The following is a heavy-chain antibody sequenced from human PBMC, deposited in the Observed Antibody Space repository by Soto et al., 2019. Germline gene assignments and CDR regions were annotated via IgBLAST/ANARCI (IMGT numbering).Heavy chain of an antibody. Sequence: QVQLVESGGGVVQPGRSLRLSCAASGFTFSSYGMHWVRQAPGKGLEWVAVIWYDGSNKYYADSVKGRFTISRDNSKNTLYLQMISLRAEDTAVYYYARVSTCSATYYYYYGMDVWGQGTTVTVSS. D-gene: IGHD2-15*01. V-gene: IGHV3-33*01. J-gene: IGHJ6*02. CDR2: IWYDGSNK. CDR3: ARVSTCSATYYYYYGMDV. CDR1: GFTFSSYG.